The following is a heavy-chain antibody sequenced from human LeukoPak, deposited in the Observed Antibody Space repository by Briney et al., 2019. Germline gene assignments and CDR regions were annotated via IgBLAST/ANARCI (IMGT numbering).Heavy chain of an antibody. CDR3: ARGVRRYSSSPGY. Sequence: SETLSLTCAVYGGSFSGYYWSWIRQPPGKGLEWIGEIHHSGSTNYNPSLKSRVTISVDTSKNQFSLKLSSVTAADTAVYYCARGVRRYSSSPGYWGQGTLVTVSS. V-gene: IGHV4-34*01. D-gene: IGHD6-13*01. CDR2: IHHSGST. CDR1: GGSFSGYY. J-gene: IGHJ4*02.